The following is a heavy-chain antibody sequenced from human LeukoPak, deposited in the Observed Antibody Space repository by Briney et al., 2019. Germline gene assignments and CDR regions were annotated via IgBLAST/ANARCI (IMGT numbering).Heavy chain of an antibody. CDR2: IYYSGST. CDR3: AREGMATDDY. CDR1: GGSISSSSYY. V-gene: IGHV4-39*07. Sequence: SETLSLTCTVSGGSISSSSYYWGWIRQPPGKGLEWIGGIYYSGSTYYNPSLKSRVTISVDTSKNQFSLKLSSVTAADTAVYYCAREGMATDDYWGQGTLVTVSS. D-gene: IGHD5-24*01. J-gene: IGHJ4*02.